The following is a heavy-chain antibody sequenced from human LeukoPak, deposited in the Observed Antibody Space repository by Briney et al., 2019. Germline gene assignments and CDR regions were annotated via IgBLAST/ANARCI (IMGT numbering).Heavy chain of an antibody. D-gene: IGHD3-10*01. Sequence: ASVKVSRKASGYTFTSYDINWVRQATGQGLEWMGWMNPNSGNTGYAQKFQGRVTMTRNTSISTAYMELSSLRSEDTAVYYCARASHGSGSYYGDYWGQGTLVTVSS. CDR1: GYTFTSYD. CDR2: MNPNSGNT. V-gene: IGHV1-8*01. J-gene: IGHJ4*02. CDR3: ARASHGSGSYYGDY.